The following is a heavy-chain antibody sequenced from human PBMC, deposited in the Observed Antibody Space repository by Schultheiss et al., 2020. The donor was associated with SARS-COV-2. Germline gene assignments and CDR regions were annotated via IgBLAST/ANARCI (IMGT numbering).Heavy chain of an antibody. Sequence: GGSLRLSCAASGFTFSSYAMHWVRQAPGKGLEWVSYISSSSSTIYYADSVKGRFTISRDNAKNSLYLQMNSLRAEDTAVYYCARDHWVPDYWGQGTLVTVSS. V-gene: IGHV3-48*01. D-gene: IGHD7-27*01. J-gene: IGHJ4*02. CDR1: GFTFSSYA. CDR3: ARDHWVPDY. CDR2: ISSSSSTI.